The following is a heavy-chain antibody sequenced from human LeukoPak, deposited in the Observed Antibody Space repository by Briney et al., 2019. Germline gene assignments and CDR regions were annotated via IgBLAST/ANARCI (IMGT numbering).Heavy chain of an antibody. Sequence: SETLSHTCTVSGGSISSSSYYWGWIRQPPGKGLEWIGSIYYSGSTYYNPSLKSRVTISVDTSKNQFSLKLSSVTAADTAVYYCARTPRTTVTTLGAFDIWGQGTMVTVSS. J-gene: IGHJ3*02. CDR2: IYYSGST. D-gene: IGHD4-17*01. CDR1: GGSISSSSYY. CDR3: ARTPRTTVTTLGAFDI. V-gene: IGHV4-39*01.